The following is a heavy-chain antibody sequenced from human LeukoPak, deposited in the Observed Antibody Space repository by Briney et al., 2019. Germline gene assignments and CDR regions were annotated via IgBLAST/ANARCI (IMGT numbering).Heavy chain of an antibody. D-gene: IGHD2-2*01. CDR2: IYYSGTT. J-gene: IGHJ4*02. CDR3: ARGRRGAAAHFDY. Sequence: SETLSLTCTVSGGSISSYYWSWIRQPPGKGLEWIGYIYYSGTTNYNPSLKSRVTISVDTSKNQFSLKLSSVTAADTAVYYCARGRRGAAAHFDYWGQGTLVTVSS. V-gene: IGHV4-59*12. CDR1: GGSISSYY.